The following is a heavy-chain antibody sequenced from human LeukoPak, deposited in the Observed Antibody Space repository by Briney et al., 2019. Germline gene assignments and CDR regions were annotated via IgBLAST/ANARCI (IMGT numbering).Heavy chain of an antibody. Sequence: GESVKISCKGSGCRFTSYWIGWVRQMPGKGLEWMGIIYPGDSDTRYSPSFQGQVTISADKSISTAYLQWSSLKASDTAMYYCARRSGGNLEPWDYWGQGTLVTVSS. D-gene: IGHD4-23*01. V-gene: IGHV5-51*01. J-gene: IGHJ4*02. CDR1: GCRFTSYW. CDR2: IYPGDSDT. CDR3: ARRSGGNLEPWDY.